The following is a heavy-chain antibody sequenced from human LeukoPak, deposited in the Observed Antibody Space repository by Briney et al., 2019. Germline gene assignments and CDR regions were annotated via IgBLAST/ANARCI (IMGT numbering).Heavy chain of an antibody. CDR1: GFTFRSYA. CDR2: ISGSVGRT. J-gene: IGHJ4*02. CDR3: AKDRRPYYYDSSGYDQGFDY. V-gene: IGHV3-23*01. Sequence: GGSLRLSCAASGFTFRSYAMNWVRQAPGKGLEWVSVISGSVGRTYYADSVKGRFTISRDNSKNTLYLQMNSLRAEDTAVYYCAKDRRPYYYDSSGYDQGFDYWGQGTLVTVSS. D-gene: IGHD3-22*01.